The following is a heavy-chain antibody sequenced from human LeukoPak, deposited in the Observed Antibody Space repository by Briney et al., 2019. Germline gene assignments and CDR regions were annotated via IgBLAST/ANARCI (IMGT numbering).Heavy chain of an antibody. D-gene: IGHD3-3*01. V-gene: IGHV4-59*08. CDR3: ARGTYDFWSGYPPQGHAFDI. J-gene: IGHJ3*02. CDR2: IYYSGST. CDR1: GGSISSYY. Sequence: SETLSLTCTVSGGSISSYYWSWIRQPPGKGLEWIGFIYYSGSTNYSPSLKSRVTISVDTSKNQFSLKLTSVTAADTAVYYCARGTYDFWSGYPPQGHAFDIWGQGTMVTVSS.